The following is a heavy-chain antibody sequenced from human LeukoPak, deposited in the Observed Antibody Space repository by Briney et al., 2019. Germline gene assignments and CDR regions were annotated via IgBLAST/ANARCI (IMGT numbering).Heavy chain of an antibody. V-gene: IGHV1-69*13. J-gene: IGHJ4*02. D-gene: IGHD5-18*01. CDR1: GGTFSSYA. Sequence: SVKVSCKASGGTFSSYAISWVRQAPGQGLEWMGGIIPIFGTANYAQKFQGRVTITADESTSTAYMELSSLRSEDTAVYYCATTLHGYSLYYFDYWGQGTLVTVSS. CDR3: ATTLHGYSLYYFDY. CDR2: IIPIFGTA.